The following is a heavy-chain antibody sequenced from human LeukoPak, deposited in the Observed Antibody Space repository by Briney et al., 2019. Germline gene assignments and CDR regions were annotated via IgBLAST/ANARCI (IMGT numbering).Heavy chain of an antibody. J-gene: IGHJ4*02. D-gene: IGHD6-19*01. CDR3: ARGITGYDSGWYGRGDTFDY. V-gene: IGHV1-18*01. CDR1: GGTFSSYA. CDR2: ISTYNGNT. Sequence: ASVKVSCKASGGTFSSYAISWVRQAPRQGLEWMGWISTYNGNTNYAQKFQGRVTMTTDTSTSTVYMELRSLRSDDTAVYYCARGITGYDSGWYGRGDTFDYWGQGTLVTVPS.